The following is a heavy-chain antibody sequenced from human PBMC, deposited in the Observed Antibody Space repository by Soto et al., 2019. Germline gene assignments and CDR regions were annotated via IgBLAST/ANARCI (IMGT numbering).Heavy chain of an antibody. CDR1: GGSFSCYY. CDR2: INHSGST. J-gene: IGHJ4*02. V-gene: IGHV4-34*01. CDR3: ARGLSIRDGYNPFDY. Sequence: SETLSLTCAVYGGSFSCYYWSWIRQPPGKGLEWIGEINHSGSTNYNPSLKSRVTISVDTSKNQFSLKLSSVTAADTAVYYCARGLSIRDGYNPFDYWGQGTLVTVSS. D-gene: IGHD5-12*01.